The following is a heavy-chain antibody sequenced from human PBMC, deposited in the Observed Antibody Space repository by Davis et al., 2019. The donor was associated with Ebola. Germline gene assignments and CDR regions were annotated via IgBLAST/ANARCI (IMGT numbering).Heavy chain of an antibody. CDR3: ARDTTYSSGSDI. J-gene: IGHJ3*02. CDR2: INAGNGNT. Sequence: ASLKVSCKASGYTFTSYAMHWVRQAPGQRLEWMGWINAGNGNTKYSQKFQGRVTITRDTSASTAYMELSSLRSEDTAVYYCARDTTYSSGSDIWGQGTMVTVSS. V-gene: IGHV1-3*01. D-gene: IGHD6-19*01. CDR1: GYTFTSYA.